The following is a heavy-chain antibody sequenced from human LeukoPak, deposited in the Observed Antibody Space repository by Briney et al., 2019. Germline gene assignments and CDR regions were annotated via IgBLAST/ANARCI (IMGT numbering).Heavy chain of an antibody. Sequence: SQTLSLTCAISGDSVSSNSAAWNWIRQSPSRGLEWLGRTYYRSKWYNDYAVSVKSRITINPDTSKNQFSLQLSSVTPEDTAVYYCARDRCSGGSCYSWFDPWGQEPWSPSPQ. J-gene: IGHJ5*02. CDR2: TYYRSKWYN. CDR1: GDSVSSNSAA. V-gene: IGHV6-1*01. CDR3: ARDRCSGGSCYSWFDP. D-gene: IGHD2-15*01.